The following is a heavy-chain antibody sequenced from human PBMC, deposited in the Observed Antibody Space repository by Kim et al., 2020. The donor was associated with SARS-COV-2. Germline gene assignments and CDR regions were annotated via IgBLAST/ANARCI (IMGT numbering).Heavy chain of an antibody. Sequence: GGSLRLSCAASGFSFRNAFIRFVLPPPWHLLEWVGRIKSKTDGGTTDYAAPVKGRFTISRDDSKNTLYLQMNSLKTEDTAVYYCTTLKWELPTYWGQGTLVTVSS. V-gene: IGHV3-15*01. CDR3: TTLKWELPTY. CDR2: IKSKTDGGTT. CDR1: GFSFRNAF. J-gene: IGHJ4*02. D-gene: IGHD1-26*01.